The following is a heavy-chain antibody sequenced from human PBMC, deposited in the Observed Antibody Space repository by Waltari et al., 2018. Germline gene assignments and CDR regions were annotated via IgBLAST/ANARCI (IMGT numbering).Heavy chain of an antibody. CDR1: GFTFSAYY. V-gene: IGHV3-7*03. D-gene: IGHD2-8*01. CDR2: LNTDGSLR. Sequence: EVQVVESGGGLVQPGGSLRLSCIASGFTFSAYYMSWVRQAPGKGLEWVANLNTDGSLRCYVDSVKGRFTISRDNAKNSVFLQLSSLRADDTAVYYCARDSAFCNGCAVDLWGQGTMVSVSS. J-gene: IGHJ3*01. CDR3: ARDSAFCNGCAVDL.